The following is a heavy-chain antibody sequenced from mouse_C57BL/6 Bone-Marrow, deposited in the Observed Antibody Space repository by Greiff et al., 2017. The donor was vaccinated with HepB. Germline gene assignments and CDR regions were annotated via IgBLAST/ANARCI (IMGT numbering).Heavy chain of an antibody. CDR1: GYTFTSYW. V-gene: IGHV1-74*01. J-gene: IGHJ2*01. CDR2: IHPSDNDT. D-gene: IGHD5-1*01. CDR3: AIRSTYSLYYFDC. Sequence: QVQLQQPGAELVKPGASVKVSCKASGYTFTSYWMHWVKQRPGQGLEWIGRIHPSDNDTNYNQKFKGKATLTVDKSSVTPYMQLSSLTSADSAVYCCAIRSTYSLYYFDCWGQATTLT.